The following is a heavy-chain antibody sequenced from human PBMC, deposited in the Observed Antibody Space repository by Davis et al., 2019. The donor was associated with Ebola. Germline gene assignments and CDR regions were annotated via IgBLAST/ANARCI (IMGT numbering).Heavy chain of an antibody. V-gene: IGHV4-39*07. Sequence: MPSETLSLTCTVSGGSISSSSYYWGWIRQPPGKGLEWIGSIYYSGSTNYNPSLKSRVTISVDTSKKQFSLKLSSVTAADTAVYYCARRSNSPFDYWGQGTLVTVSS. CDR3: ARRSNSPFDY. CDR2: IYYSGST. D-gene: IGHD6-6*01. J-gene: IGHJ4*02. CDR1: GGSISSSSYY.